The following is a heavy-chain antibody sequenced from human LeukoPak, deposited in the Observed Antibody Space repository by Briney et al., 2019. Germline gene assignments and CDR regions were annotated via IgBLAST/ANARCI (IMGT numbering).Heavy chain of an antibody. Sequence: PSETLSLTCAVYGGSFSGYHWSWIRQPPGKGLEWIGEINHRGSTNYNPSLKSRVTISVDTSKNQFSLKLSSVTAADTAVYYCARVGDSYGIYFDYWGQGTLVTVSS. CDR2: INHRGST. V-gene: IGHV4-34*09. CDR1: GGSFSGYH. D-gene: IGHD5-18*01. CDR3: ARVGDSYGIYFDY. J-gene: IGHJ4*02.